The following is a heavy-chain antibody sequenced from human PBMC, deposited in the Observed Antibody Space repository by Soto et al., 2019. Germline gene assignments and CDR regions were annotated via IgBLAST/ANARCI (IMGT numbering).Heavy chain of an antibody. CDR3: ARDPMAVAGSTFDY. CDR2: IWYDGSNK. D-gene: IGHD6-19*01. Sequence: QVQLVESGGGVVQPGRSLRLSCAASGFTFSSYGMHWVRQAPGKGLEWVAVIWYDGSNKYYADSVKGRFTISRDNSKNTLYLQLNSLRAEDTAVYYCARDPMAVAGSTFDYWGQGTLVTVSS. V-gene: IGHV3-33*01. CDR1: GFTFSSYG. J-gene: IGHJ4*02.